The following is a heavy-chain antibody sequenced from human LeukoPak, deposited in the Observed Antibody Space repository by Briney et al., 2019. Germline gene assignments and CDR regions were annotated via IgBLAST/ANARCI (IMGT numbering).Heavy chain of an antibody. J-gene: IGHJ6*02. CDR2: IYPGDSDT. CDR3: ARRAGLERTTAGYYYYYGMDV. V-gene: IGHV5-51*01. Sequence: GESLKISCKGSGYSFTSYWIGWVRQMPGKGLEWMGIIYPGDSDTRYSPSFQGQVTISADKSISTAYLQWSSLKASDTAMYYCARRAGLERTTAGYYYYYGMDVWGQGTTVTVSS. D-gene: IGHD1-1*01. CDR1: GYSFTSYW.